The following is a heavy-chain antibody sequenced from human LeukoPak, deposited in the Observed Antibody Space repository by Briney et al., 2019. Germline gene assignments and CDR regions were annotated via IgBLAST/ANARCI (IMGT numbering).Heavy chain of an antibody. Sequence: PSETLSLTXTVSGGSISSSSYYWGWIRQPPGKGLEWIGSIYYSGSTYYNPSLKSRVTISVDTSKNQFSLKLSSVTAADTAVYYCARRVLGGFDPWGQGTLVTVSS. CDR2: IYYSGST. CDR3: ARRVLGGFDP. V-gene: IGHV4-39*01. J-gene: IGHJ5*02. CDR1: GGSISSSSYY.